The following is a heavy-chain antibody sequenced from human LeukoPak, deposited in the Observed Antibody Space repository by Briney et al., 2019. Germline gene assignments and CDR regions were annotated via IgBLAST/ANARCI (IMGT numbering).Heavy chain of an antibody. Sequence: GGSLRLSCADSQFTFNGSWVIGVREAPGKGLEWVANTDPTGSKKRYVDSVKGRFTISKDTPGASLYLDMHSLRAEDTAIYYCAIWTSGNSWGQGTLVTVSS. V-gene: IGHV3-7*01. CDR2: TDPTGSKK. CDR3: AIWTSGNS. J-gene: IGHJ5*02. D-gene: IGHD1-1*01. CDR1: QFTFNGSW.